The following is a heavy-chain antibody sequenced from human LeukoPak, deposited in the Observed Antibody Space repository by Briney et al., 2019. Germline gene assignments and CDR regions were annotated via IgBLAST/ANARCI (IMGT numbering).Heavy chain of an antibody. V-gene: IGHV3-11*01. Sequence: GGSLRLSCAASGFTFSDYYMGWIRQAPGKGLEWVSYISSSGSTIYYADSVKGRFTISRDNAKNSLYLQMNSLRAEDTAVYYCARERYSGTRPHDAFDIWGQGTMVTVSS. J-gene: IGHJ3*02. CDR3: ARERYSGTRPHDAFDI. D-gene: IGHD6-13*01. CDR1: GFTFSDYY. CDR2: ISSSGSTI.